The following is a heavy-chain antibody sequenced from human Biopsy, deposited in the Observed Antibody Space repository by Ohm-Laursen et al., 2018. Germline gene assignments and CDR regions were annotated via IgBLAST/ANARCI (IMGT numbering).Heavy chain of an antibody. CDR2: IFYSANT. Sequence: SDTLSLTSTVSGFSINGGRYYWNWIRHHPGKGLERIGNIFYSANTYYNPSLMSRGTISVDTSKNQFSLKLSSVTAADTSVYYCARLGSGDYFPTFFDFWGQGALVTVSS. CDR3: ARLGSGDYFPTFFDF. CDR1: GFSINGGRYY. D-gene: IGHD5-12*01. J-gene: IGHJ4*02. V-gene: IGHV4-31*03.